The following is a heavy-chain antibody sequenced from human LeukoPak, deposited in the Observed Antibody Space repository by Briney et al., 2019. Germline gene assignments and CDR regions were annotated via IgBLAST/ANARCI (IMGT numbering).Heavy chain of an antibody. CDR2: INHRGST. V-gene: IGHV4-34*01. Sequence: PSETLSLTCAVYGGSFSGYHWSWIRQPPGKGLEWIGEINHRGSTNYNPSLKSRVTISVDTSKNQFSLKLSSVTAADTAVYYCARGKGPVVAATGSLYDYWGQGTLVTVSS. CDR1: GGSFSGYH. J-gene: IGHJ4*02. CDR3: ARGKGPVVAATGSLYDY. D-gene: IGHD2-15*01.